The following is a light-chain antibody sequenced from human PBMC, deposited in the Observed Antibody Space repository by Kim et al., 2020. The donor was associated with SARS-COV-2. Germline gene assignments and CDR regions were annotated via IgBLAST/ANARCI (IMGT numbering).Light chain of an antibody. CDR1: ITDIGSYDC. CDR2: EVT. Sequence: QSALTQPPSVSGSPGQSITISCTGTITDIGSYDCVSWYQQRPGTAPKLIIYEVTGRPSGVPDRFSGSKSGNTASLTISGLQAEDEADYYCSSYTTSRNLVFGGGTKVTVL. CDR3: SSYTTSRNLV. V-gene: IGLV2-18*02. J-gene: IGLJ2*01.